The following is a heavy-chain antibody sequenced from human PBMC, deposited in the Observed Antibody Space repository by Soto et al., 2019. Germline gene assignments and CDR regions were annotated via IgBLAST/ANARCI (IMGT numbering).Heavy chain of an antibody. J-gene: IGHJ4*02. CDR3: ARKESGVVPAAIRGAFDY. CDR2: INSDGDII. V-gene: IGHV3-74*01. Sequence: EVQLVESGGGLVQPGGSLRLSCAASGFTFSSYWMYWVRQAPGKGLVWVSRINSDGDIINYADSVKGRFTISRDNTKNTLYLQMNSLRAEDTAVYYCARKESGVVPAAIRGAFDYWGQGTLVTVSS. CDR1: GFTFSSYW. D-gene: IGHD2-2*02.